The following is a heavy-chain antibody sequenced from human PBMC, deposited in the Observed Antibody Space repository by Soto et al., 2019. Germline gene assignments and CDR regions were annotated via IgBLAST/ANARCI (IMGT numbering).Heavy chain of an antibody. CDR3: ARAHYGDYVYFDY. V-gene: IGHV3-30-3*01. CDR1: GFTFSSYA. J-gene: IGHJ4*02. D-gene: IGHD4-17*01. Sequence: PGGSLRLSCAASGFTFSSYAMHWVRQAPGKGLEWVAVISYDGSNKYYADSVKGRFTISRDNSKNTLYLQMNSLRAEDTAVYYCARAHYGDYVYFDYWGQGTLVTVSS. CDR2: ISYDGSNK.